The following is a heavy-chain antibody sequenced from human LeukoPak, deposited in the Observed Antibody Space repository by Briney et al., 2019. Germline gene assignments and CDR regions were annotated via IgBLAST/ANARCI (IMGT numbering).Heavy chain of an antibody. D-gene: IGHD2-2*01. V-gene: IGHV3-23*01. CDR3: AKKEDIVVVPAACDY. J-gene: IGHJ4*02. Sequence: GGSLRLSCAASGFTFSSYAMSWVRQAPGKGLEWVSAISGSGGSTYYADSVKGRFTISRDNSKNTLYLQMNSLRAEDTAVYYCAKKEDIVVVPAACDYWGQGTLVTVSS. CDR2: ISGSGGST. CDR1: GFTFSSYA.